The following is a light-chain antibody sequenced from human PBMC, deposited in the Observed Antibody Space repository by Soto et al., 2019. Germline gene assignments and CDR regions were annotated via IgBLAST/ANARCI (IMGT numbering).Light chain of an antibody. Sequence: QSALTQPASVSGSPGQSITFSCTGTSSDIGGYNYVSWYQQHPGKAPKLMIYEVSNRPSGVSDRFSGSKSGNTASLTISGLQAEDEDDYYCTSYTSSTTNYVFGTGTKVTVL. CDR1: SSDIGGYNY. CDR3: TSYTSSTTNYV. V-gene: IGLV2-14*01. CDR2: EVS. J-gene: IGLJ1*01.